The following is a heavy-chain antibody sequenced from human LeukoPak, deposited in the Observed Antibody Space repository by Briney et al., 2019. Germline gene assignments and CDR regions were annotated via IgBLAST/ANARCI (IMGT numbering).Heavy chain of an antibody. CDR1: GFTFSNYA. D-gene: IGHD6-6*01. CDR3: ARTPEYSSSHLDY. J-gene: IGHJ4*02. V-gene: IGHV3-21*01. CDR2: ISSSSSYI. Sequence: GGSLRLSCAASGFTFSNYAMSWVRQAPGKGLEWVSSISSSSSYIYYADSVKGRFTISRDNAKNSLYLQMNSLRAEDTAVYYCARTPEYSSSHLDYWGQGTLVTVSS.